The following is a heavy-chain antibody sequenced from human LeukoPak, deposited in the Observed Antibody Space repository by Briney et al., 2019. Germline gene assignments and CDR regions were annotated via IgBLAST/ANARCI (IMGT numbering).Heavy chain of an antibody. CDR1: GFTFNSYG. CDR2: ISYDESDK. V-gene: IGHV3-30*18. CDR3: AKRYSSGWYYLDY. Sequence: GGSLRLFCGASGFTFNSYGMHWVRQAPGKGLEGVAVISYDESDKYYADSVKGRFTVTRDNSKNTLYLQMNSLRAEDTAVYYCAKRYSSGWYYLDYWGQGTLVTVSS. J-gene: IGHJ4*02. D-gene: IGHD6-19*01.